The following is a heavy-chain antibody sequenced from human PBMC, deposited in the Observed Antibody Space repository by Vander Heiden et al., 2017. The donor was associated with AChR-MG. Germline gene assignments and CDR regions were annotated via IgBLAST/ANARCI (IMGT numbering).Heavy chain of an antibody. J-gene: IGHJ6*02. V-gene: IGHV3-7*01. Sequence: EVQLVESGGGLVQPGGSLRLSCPASGFTFSNYWMSWVRQAPGKGLEWVANIKQDGSVKVYVDSVKGRFTISRDNAKDSLYLQMNSLRDEDTAVYYCARDPYSSTWSYGMDVWGQGSTVTVSS. CDR1: GFTFSNYW. CDR3: ARDPYSSTWSYGMDV. D-gene: IGHD6-13*01. CDR2: IKQDGSVK.